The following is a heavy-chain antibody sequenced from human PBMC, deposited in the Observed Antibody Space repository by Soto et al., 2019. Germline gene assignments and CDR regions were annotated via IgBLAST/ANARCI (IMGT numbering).Heavy chain of an antibody. CDR2: IDPSDSYT. CDR3: ARRSSTSCYKSCDYYYGMDV. D-gene: IGHD2-2*02. CDR1: GYSFTSYW. J-gene: IGHJ6*02. Sequence: GESLKISCKGSGYSFTSYWISWVRQMPGKGLEWMGRIDPSDSYTNYSPSFQGHVTISADKSISTAYLQWSSLKASDTAMYYCARRSSTSCYKSCDYYYGMDVWGQGNPGHRLL. V-gene: IGHV5-10-1*01.